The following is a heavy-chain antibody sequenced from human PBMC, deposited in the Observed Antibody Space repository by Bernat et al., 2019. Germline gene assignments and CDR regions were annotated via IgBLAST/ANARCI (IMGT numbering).Heavy chain of an antibody. D-gene: IGHD1-26*01. J-gene: IGHJ3*01. CDR2: LSYDGTNR. Sequence: QVRLVESGGGVVQPGRSLRLSCAASGFPFSNYGIHWVRQAPGKGLEWVAFLSYDGTNRYDADSVKGRITISRDNSKNTVYLQMNSLRVENTAIFYWGGGAVGNGSGVGDGFDFLGQGTMVLLSS. CDR1: GFPFSNYG. CDR3: GGGAVGNGSGVGDGFDF. V-gene: IGHV3-30*03.